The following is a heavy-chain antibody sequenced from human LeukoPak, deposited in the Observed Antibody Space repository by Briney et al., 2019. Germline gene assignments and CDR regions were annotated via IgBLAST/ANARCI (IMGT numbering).Heavy chain of an antibody. CDR3: ARDPYSGSYGNYYYYYMDV. CDR1: GFTFCNYN. V-gene: IGHV3-21*01. Sequence: GESLRLSCAASGFTFCNYNMNWVRLAPGRGLEWVSSITSSSSYIYYADSVKGRFTISRDNAKNSLYLQMNSLRAEDTAVYYCARDPYSGSYGNYYYYYMDVWGKGTTVTISS. D-gene: IGHD1-26*01. J-gene: IGHJ6*03. CDR2: ITSSSSYI.